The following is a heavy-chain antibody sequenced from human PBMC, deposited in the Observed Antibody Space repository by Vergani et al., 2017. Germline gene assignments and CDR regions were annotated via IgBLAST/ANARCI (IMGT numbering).Heavy chain of an antibody. Sequence: QVQLVQSGSEVRKPGASVKVFCQVSGYSLTELTIHWVRQAPGKGLEWMGGFDPEHGEVTFAHHIQGRVTMTEDRSTDTAYMELSSLRPEDTALYYCAIGTDYYDSSGYYLDYWGQGTLVTVSS. V-gene: IGHV1-24*01. CDR3: AIGTDYYDSSGYYLDY. CDR1: GYSLTELT. J-gene: IGHJ4*02. D-gene: IGHD3-22*01. CDR2: FDPEHGEV.